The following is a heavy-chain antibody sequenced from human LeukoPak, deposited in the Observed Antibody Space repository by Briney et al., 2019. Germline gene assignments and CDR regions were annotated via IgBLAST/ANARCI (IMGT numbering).Heavy chain of an antibody. CDR2: IYHSGST. V-gene: IGHV4-30-2*01. CDR3: AIRRDYYYYMDV. CDR1: GGSISCGGYY. J-gene: IGHJ6*03. Sequence: SQTLSLTCTVSGGSISCGGYYWSWIRQPPGKGLEWIGYIYHSGSTYYNPSLKSRVTISVDRSKNQFSLKLSSVTAADTAVYYCAIRRDYYYYMDVWGKGTTVTVSS.